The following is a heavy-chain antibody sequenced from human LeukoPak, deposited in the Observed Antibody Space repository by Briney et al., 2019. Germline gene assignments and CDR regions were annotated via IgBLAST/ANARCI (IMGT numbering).Heavy chain of an antibody. CDR3: ARHGSGRYYPAEGRVDY. CDR1: GYGFTSYY. J-gene: IGHJ4*02. Sequence: ASVKVSCKSFGYGFTSYYIHWVRQAPGQGLEWMGIINPSVGGTTYARKFQGRVTMTRDTSTSTVYMELSSLRSEDTAVYYCARHGSGRYYPAEGRVDYWGQGTLVTVSS. CDR2: INPSVGGT. V-gene: IGHV1-46*03. D-gene: IGHD3-10*01.